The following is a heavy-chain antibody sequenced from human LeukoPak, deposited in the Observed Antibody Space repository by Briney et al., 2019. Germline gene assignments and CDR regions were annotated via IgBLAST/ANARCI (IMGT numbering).Heavy chain of an antibody. V-gene: IGHV3-43*02. Sequence: GGSMRLACAASGFTFEDYAMHWVRQIPSKGMEWVSLIRGDGVYSNYADSVKGRFTISKENSRNSLYLQMNSLTTEDAALYYCAKADSNGWYFIDLWGQGTRVTVSS. D-gene: IGHD6-19*01. CDR1: GFTFEDYA. J-gene: IGHJ5*02. CDR2: IRGDGVYS. CDR3: AKADSNGWYFIDL.